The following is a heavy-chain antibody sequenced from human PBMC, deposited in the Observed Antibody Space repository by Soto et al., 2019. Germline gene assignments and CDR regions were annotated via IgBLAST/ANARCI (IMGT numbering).Heavy chain of an antibody. Sequence: EVQLVESGGGLVQPGGSLRLSCAASGFTFSAYWMTWIRQAPGRGLEWVANIKPDGSDKFYVGSVKGRFTISRDNAKSSLYLQMNSLSAEDTAVYYCASGGHVDYCGQGTLVTVSS. CDR1: GFTFSAYW. CDR2: IKPDGSDK. CDR3: ASGGHVDY. J-gene: IGHJ4*02. D-gene: IGHD3-16*01. V-gene: IGHV3-7*05.